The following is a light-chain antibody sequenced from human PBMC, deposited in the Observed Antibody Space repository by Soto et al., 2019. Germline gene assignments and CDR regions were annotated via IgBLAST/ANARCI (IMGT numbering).Light chain of an antibody. J-gene: IGKJ1*01. Sequence: DIQMTQSPSSLSASVGDRVTITCRASQSISSYLNWYQQKPGKAPKRLTYAASNLQSGVPSRFSGSGSGTDFTLSISSLQPEDFATDYCQQSYSTPLTFGQVTKVEIK. CDR2: AAS. V-gene: IGKV1-39*01. CDR1: QSISSY. CDR3: QQSYSTPLT.